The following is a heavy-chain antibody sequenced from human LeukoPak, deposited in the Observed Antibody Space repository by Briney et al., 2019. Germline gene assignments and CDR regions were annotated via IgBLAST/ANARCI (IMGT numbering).Heavy chain of an antibody. Sequence: SETLSLTCTVSGGSMTRSSCYWGWIRQPPGKGLEWIGSIYYSGSTHYNPSLKSRVTVSVDTSKNQFSLKLSSVTAADTAVYYCARHLAYDSSGYYTWGSWGQGTLVTVSS. CDR3: ARHLAYDSSGYYTWGS. D-gene: IGHD3-22*01. CDR2: IYYSGST. J-gene: IGHJ5*02. CDR1: GGSMTRSSCY. V-gene: IGHV4-39*01.